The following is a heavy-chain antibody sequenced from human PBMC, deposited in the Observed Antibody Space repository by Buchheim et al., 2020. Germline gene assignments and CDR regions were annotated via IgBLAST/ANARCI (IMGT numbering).Heavy chain of an antibody. CDR3: ARDTRYCTGGICYFEY. Sequence: EVQLVESGGVLVQPGGSLRLSCAASGFIFSNYWMHWVRQPPGKGLVWVSRINSDAGSTSYADSVKGRFTISRDTAKNTLYLQMNGLRAENTAVYYCARDTRYCTGGICYFEYWGQGTL. CDR2: INSDAGST. D-gene: IGHD2-8*02. V-gene: IGHV3-74*01. CDR1: GFIFSNYW. J-gene: IGHJ4*02.